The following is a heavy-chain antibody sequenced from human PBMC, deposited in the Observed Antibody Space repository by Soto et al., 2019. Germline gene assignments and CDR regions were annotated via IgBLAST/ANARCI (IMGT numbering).Heavy chain of an antibody. CDR2: ISGSEDST. J-gene: IGHJ4*02. Sequence: PSETLSLTCAVSGGSSRQSSYFWGWIRQPPGKGLEWVSAISGSEDSTYYADSVKGRFTISRDNSKNTLYLQMNSLRAGDTAVYYCAKDHYYDNSGYSDYWGQGTLVTVSS. V-gene: IGHV3-23*01. D-gene: IGHD3-22*01. CDR1: GGSSRQSSYF. CDR3: AKDHYYDNSGYSDY.